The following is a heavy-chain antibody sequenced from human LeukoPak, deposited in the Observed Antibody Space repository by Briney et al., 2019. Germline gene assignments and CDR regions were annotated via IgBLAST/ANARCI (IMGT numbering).Heavy chain of an antibody. J-gene: IGHJ3*02. Sequence: GASVKVSCKASGFTLRSFYMHWVRQAPGHGPEWVGKMIPTGGATTYAQKFQGRGSMTDDTSTTTVYMELTSLRSDDTAVYYCAREGYDSNGYPAFDIWGQGKMVTVSS. D-gene: IGHD3-22*01. CDR3: AREGYDSNGYPAFDI. CDR1: GFTLRSFY. CDR2: MIPTGGAT. V-gene: IGHV1-46*01.